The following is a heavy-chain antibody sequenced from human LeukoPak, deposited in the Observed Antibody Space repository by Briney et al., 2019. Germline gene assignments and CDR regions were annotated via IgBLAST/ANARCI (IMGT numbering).Heavy chain of an antibody. J-gene: IGHJ6*03. CDR1: GYTFTHYA. V-gene: IGHV1-3*03. CDR2: INAGNGNT. Sequence: GASVKVSCKASGYTFTHYAVHWVRQAPGQGLEWMGWINAGNGNTKYLQEFQGRVTITRDTSASTAYMELSSLRSEDMAVYYCARGGYSSGYYYYYYMDVWGKGTTVTISS. D-gene: IGHD5-18*01. CDR3: ARGGYSSGYYYYYYMDV.